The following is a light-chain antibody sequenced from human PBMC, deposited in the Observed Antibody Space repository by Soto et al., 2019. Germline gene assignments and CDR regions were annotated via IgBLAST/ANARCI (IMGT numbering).Light chain of an antibody. V-gene: IGLV2-14*01. CDR2: DVS. Sequence: QSALTQPASVSGSPGESITISCTGTSSDVGAYNFVSWYQQDPGKAPKLMIYDVSSRPSGVSNRFSGSKSGHTASLTISGLQAEDEADYYCSSYTSISTYVFGTGTKLTVL. CDR1: SSDVGAYNF. J-gene: IGLJ1*01. CDR3: SSYTSISTYV.